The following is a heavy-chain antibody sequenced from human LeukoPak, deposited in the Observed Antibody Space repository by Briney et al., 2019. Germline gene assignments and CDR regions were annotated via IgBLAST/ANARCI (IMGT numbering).Heavy chain of an antibody. V-gene: IGHV1-46*01. CDR3: ARVPSGNYYRFDY. J-gene: IGHJ4*02. Sequence: ASVKVSCTASGDTFTIYYMRWVRQAPGQGLEWMGIINPSGGSTSYAQKFQGRVTMTRDTSTSTVYMELSSLSSEDTAVYYCARVPSGNYYRFDYWGQGTLVTVSS. D-gene: IGHD1-26*01. CDR1: GDTFTIYY. CDR2: INPSGGST.